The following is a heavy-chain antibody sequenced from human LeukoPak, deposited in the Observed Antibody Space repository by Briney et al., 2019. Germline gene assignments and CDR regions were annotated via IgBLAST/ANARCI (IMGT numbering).Heavy chain of an antibody. CDR3: ARGATILGSFDY. CDR1: GYTFFSYG. V-gene: IGHV1-69*13. Sequence: SVKVSCKASGYTFFSYGISWVRQAPGQGLEWMGGIIPIFGTANYAQKFQGRVTITADESTSTAYMELSSLRSEDTAVYYCARGATILGSFDYWGQGTLVTVSS. J-gene: IGHJ4*02. CDR2: IIPIFGTA. D-gene: IGHD5-24*01.